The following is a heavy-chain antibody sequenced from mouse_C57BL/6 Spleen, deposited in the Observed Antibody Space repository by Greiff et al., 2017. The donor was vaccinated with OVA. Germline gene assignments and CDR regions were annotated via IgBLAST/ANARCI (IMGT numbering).Heavy chain of an antibody. Sequence: VQLQQSGAELARPGASVKLSCKASGYTFTSYGISWVKQRTGQGLEWIGEISPRSGNTYYNEQFKGKATLTADKSSSTAYMELRSLTSEDSAVYFCARRTTVVAGAMDYWGQGTSVTVSS. CDR1: GYTFTSYG. V-gene: IGHV1-81*01. J-gene: IGHJ4*01. CDR3: ARRTTVVAGAMDY. CDR2: ISPRSGNT. D-gene: IGHD1-1*01.